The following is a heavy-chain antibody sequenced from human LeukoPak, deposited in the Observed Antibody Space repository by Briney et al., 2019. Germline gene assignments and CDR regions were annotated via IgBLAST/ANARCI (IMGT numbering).Heavy chain of an antibody. CDR2: ISWNSGSI. CDR1: GFTFSSYA. D-gene: IGHD3-22*01. Sequence: GGSLRLSRAASGFTFSSYAMSWVRQAPGKGLEWVSGISWNSGSIGYADSVKGRFTISRDNAKNSLYLQMNSLRAEDTAVYYCATYSSLNRREFQYWGQGTLLTVSS. CDR3: ATYSSLNRREFQY. J-gene: IGHJ1*01. V-gene: IGHV3-9*01.